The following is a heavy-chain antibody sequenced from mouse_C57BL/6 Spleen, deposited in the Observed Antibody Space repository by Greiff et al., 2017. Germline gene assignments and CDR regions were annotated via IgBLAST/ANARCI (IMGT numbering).Heavy chain of an antibody. J-gene: IGHJ2*01. CDR2: INPYNGGT. Sequence: VQLQQSGPVLVKPGASVKMSCKASGYTFTDYYMNWVKQSHGKSLEWIGVINPYNGGTSYNQKFKGKATLTVDKSSSTAYMELNSLTSEDSAVYYCASRLYDDRPYWGQGTTLTVAS. CDR3: ASRLYDDRPY. D-gene: IGHD2-3*01. V-gene: IGHV1-19*01. CDR1: GYTFTDYY.